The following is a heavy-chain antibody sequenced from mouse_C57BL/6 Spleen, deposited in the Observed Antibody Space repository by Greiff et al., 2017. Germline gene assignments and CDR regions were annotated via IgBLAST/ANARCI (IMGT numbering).Heavy chain of an antibody. CDR3: AKKESNSYAMDY. J-gene: IGHJ4*01. CDR2: IWRGGST. CDR1: GFSLTSYG. Sequence: QVQLQQSGPGLVQPSQSLSITCTVSGFSLTSYGVHWVRQSPGKGLEWLGVIWRGGSTDNNAAFMSRLSITKDNSKSQVFFKMNSLQADDTAIYYCAKKESNSYAMDYWGQGTSVTVSS. V-gene: IGHV2-5*01. D-gene: IGHD2-5*01.